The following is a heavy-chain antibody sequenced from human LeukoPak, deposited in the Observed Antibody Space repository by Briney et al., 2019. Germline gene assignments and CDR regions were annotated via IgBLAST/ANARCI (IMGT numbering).Heavy chain of an antibody. J-gene: IGHJ4*02. D-gene: IGHD6-13*01. Sequence: ASVKVSCKASGYTFTGYYMHWVRQAPGQGLEWMGWMNPNSGNTGYAQKFQGRVTMTRNTSISTAYMELSSLRSEDTAVYYCATSYSSRIDYWGQGTLVTVSS. CDR1: GYTFTGYY. CDR3: ATSYSSRIDY. CDR2: MNPNSGNT. V-gene: IGHV1-8*02.